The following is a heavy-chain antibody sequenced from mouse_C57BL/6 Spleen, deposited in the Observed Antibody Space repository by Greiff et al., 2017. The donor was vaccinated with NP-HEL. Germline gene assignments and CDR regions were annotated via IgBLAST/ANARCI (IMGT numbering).Heavy chain of an antibody. Sequence: VQLKQSGAELVRPGTSVKVSCKASGYAFTNYLIEWVKQRPGQGLEWIGVINPGSGGTNYNEKFKGKATLTADKSSSTAYMQLSSLTSEDSAVYFCARDYYGSSFGTDYFDYWGQGTTLTVSS. D-gene: IGHD1-1*01. J-gene: IGHJ2*01. CDR3: ARDYYGSSFGTDYFDY. CDR1: GYAFTNYL. CDR2: INPGSGGT. V-gene: IGHV1-54*01.